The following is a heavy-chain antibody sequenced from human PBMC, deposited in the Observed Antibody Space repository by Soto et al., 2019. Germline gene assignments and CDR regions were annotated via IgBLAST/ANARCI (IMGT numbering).Heavy chain of an antibody. CDR1: GFTFSRYA. CDR3: ARDRFGTGEGYLEN. J-gene: IGHJ1*01. Sequence: QVQLGESGGGVVLPGRSLRLSCAASGFTFSRYAIHWVRQAPGKGLECVTAISYDGTNKNYADSVKGRFTISRDNSKNTVYVQINSLRPADTAIYYFARDRFGTGEGYLENWGQGTLVTVAS. CDR2: ISYDGTNK. D-gene: IGHD3-16*01. V-gene: IGHV3-30-3*01.